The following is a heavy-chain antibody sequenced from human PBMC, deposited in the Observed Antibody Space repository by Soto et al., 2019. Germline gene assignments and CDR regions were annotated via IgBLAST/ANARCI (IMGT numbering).Heavy chain of an antibody. CDR1: GGSISSSSYY. Sequence: PSETLSLTCTVSGGSISSSSYYWGWIRQPPGKGLYWIGSFYYSGSTYYNPSLKSRVTISVDTSKNQFSLKLSSLTAADTAVYYCARHWRYSSGWSENYFDYWGQGTLVTVSS. V-gene: IGHV4-39*01. J-gene: IGHJ4*02. CDR3: ARHWRYSSGWSENYFDY. CDR2: FYYSGST. D-gene: IGHD6-19*01.